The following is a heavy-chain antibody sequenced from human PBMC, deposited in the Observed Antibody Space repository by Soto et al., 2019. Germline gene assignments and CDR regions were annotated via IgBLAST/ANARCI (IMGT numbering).Heavy chain of an antibody. V-gene: IGHV3-30-3*01. CDR1: GFTFSSYA. CDR2: ISYDGSNK. J-gene: IGHJ4*03. D-gene: IGHD2-15*01. Sequence: QVQLVESGGGVVQPGRSLRLSCAASGFTFSSYAMHWVRQAPGKGLEWVAVISYDGSNKYYADSVKGRFTISRDNSKNTLYLHMNSLRAERAAVYYGAVDQAGYGSGGGSCGSGFGYWGQGTLVTVSS. CDR3: AVDQAGYGSGGGSCGSGFGY.